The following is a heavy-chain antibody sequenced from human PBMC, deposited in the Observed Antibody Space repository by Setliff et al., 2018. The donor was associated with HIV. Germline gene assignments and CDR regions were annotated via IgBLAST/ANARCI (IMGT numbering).Heavy chain of an antibody. J-gene: IGHJ3*01. CDR1: GGSISSGNYY. CDR3: ARQRPGLLNDALDV. D-gene: IGHD6-25*01. V-gene: IGHV4-61*02. CDR2: IYTSGST. Sequence: PSETLSLTCTISGGSISSGNYYWSWIRQPAGKGLEWIGRIYTSGSTNYNPSLKSRVTMSLDTSKNQFSLKLSSVTAADTAVYYCARQRPGLLNDALDVWGHGTLVTVSS.